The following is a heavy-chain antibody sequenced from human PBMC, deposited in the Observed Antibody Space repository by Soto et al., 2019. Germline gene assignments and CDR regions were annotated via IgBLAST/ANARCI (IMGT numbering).Heavy chain of an antibody. CDR1: GGSFSGYY. D-gene: IGHD1-7*01. CDR3: ARARIVVSGTIVDF. CDR2: INHSGGT. V-gene: IGHV4-34*01. Sequence: SETLSLTCDVYGGSFSGYYWNWIRQPPGKGLEWIGEINHSGGTNYNPSLKSRVTISLDTSKNQFSLKLSSVTAADTAVYYCARARIVVSGTIVDFWGLGTLVTVSS. J-gene: IGHJ4*02.